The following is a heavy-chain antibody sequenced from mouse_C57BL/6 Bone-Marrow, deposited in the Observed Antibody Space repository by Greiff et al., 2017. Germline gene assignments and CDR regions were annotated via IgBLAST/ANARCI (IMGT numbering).Heavy chain of an antibody. CDR1: GYTFTSYW. D-gene: IGHD1-1*01. J-gene: IGHJ3*01. CDR3: ARAGVCYCSSLAWFAY. V-gene: IGHV1-59*01. CDR2: IDPSDSYT. Sequence: QVQLQQPGAELVRPGISVTLSCKASGYTFTSYWMHWVKQRPGQGLEWIGVIDPSDSYTNYKQKFKGKATLTVDTSSSTSYMQLSSLTSGDSAVYYCARAGVCYCSSLAWFAYWGQGTLVTVSA.